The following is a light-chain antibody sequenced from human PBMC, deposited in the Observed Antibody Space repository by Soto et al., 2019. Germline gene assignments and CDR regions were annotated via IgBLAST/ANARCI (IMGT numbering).Light chain of an antibody. CDR1: QSVSSS. J-gene: IGKJ2*01. V-gene: IGKV3-15*01. CDR3: QQYNNGPTYT. CDR2: GAS. Sequence: EIVMTQSPATLSVSPGERATLSCRASQSVSSSLASYQQKPGQAPRLLIYGASTRATGIPARFSGSGSGTEFSLTISSLQSEDLAVYYCQQYNNGPTYTFGQGTKLEIK.